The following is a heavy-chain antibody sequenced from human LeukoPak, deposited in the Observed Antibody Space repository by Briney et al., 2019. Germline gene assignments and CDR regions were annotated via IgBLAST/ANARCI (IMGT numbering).Heavy chain of an antibody. V-gene: IGHV3-53*01. CDR2: IYSGGST. Sequence: PGGSLRLSCAASGFTVSSNYMSWVRQAPGKGLEWVSVIYSGGSTYYADSVKGRFTISRDNSKNTLYLQMNSLRAEDTAVYYCAKDGAPAAAVDAFDIWGQGTMVTVSS. CDR3: AKDGAPAAAVDAFDI. CDR1: GFTVSSNY. J-gene: IGHJ3*02. D-gene: IGHD6-13*01.